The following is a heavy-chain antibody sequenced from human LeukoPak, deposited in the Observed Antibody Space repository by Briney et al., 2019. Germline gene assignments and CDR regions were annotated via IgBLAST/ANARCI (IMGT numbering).Heavy chain of an antibody. CDR3: AVTFWSGYYYDY. J-gene: IGHJ4*02. CDR2: ISAYNGNT. V-gene: IGHV1-18*01. CDR1: GYTFTSYG. Sequence: ASVKVSCKAPGYTFTSYGISWVRQAPGQGLEWMGWISAYNGNTNYAQKLQGRVTMTTDTSTSTAYMELRSLRSDDTAVYYCAVTFWSGYYYDYWGQGTLVTVSS. D-gene: IGHD3-3*01.